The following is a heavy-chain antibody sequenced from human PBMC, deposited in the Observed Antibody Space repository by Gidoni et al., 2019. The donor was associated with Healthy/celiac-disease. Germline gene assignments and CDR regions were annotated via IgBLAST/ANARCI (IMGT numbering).Heavy chain of an antibody. CDR1: GYTFTSYY. CDR3: ARGCSGGSCYSTEYFQH. CDR2: INPSGGST. V-gene: IGHV1-46*03. D-gene: IGHD2-15*01. J-gene: IGHJ1*01. Sequence: QVQLVQSGAEVKKPGASVKVSCKASGYTFTSYYMPWVRQAPGQGLEWMGIINPSGGSTSYAQKFQGRVTMTRDTSTSTVYMELSSLRSEDTAVYYCARGCSGGSCYSTEYFQHWGQGTLVTVSS.